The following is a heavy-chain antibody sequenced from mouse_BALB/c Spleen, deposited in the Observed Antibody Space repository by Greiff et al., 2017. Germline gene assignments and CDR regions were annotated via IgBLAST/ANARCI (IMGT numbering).Heavy chain of an antibody. CDR3: ARDGDGYRAWFAY. V-gene: IGHV2-6-7*01. J-gene: IGHJ3*01. D-gene: IGHD2-3*01. CDR2: IWGEGST. Sequence: VQLVESGAGLVAPSQCLSITCTASGFALTGYGVNWVRQPPGKGLEWLGLIWGEGSTAYNSALKSRLSISKDNSKSQVVLKMNSLQTDDTARYYCARDGDGYRAWFAYWGQGTLVTVSA. CDR1: GFALTGYG.